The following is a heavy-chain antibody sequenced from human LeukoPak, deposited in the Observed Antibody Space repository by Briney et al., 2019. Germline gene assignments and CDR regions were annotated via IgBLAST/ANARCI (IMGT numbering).Heavy chain of an antibody. D-gene: IGHD6-13*01. J-gene: IGHJ4*02. V-gene: IGHV3-33*08. Sequence: RGSLRLSCAASGFIFRTYWMHWVRQAPGKGLDWVAVIWYDGSNKYYGDAVKGRFTISRDNSKNTLYLQMNSLRAEDTAVYYCARVAPIYSSSLYYLDSWGQGTLVTVSS. CDR3: ARVAPIYSSSLYYLDS. CDR1: GFIFRTYW. CDR2: IWYDGSNK.